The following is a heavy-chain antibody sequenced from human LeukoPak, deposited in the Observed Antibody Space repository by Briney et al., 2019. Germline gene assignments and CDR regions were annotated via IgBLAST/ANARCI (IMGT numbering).Heavy chain of an antibody. J-gene: IGHJ3*02. D-gene: IGHD4-17*01. CDR3: ARGGGDYGRVALDI. Sequence: SETLSLTCTVSGGSISSSSYYWGWIRQPPGKGLEWIGSIYYSGSTYYNPSLKSRVTISVDTSKNQFSLKLSSVTAADTAVYYCARGGGDYGRVALDIWGQGTMVTVSS. CDR2: IYYSGST. CDR1: GGSISSSSYY. V-gene: IGHV4-39*01.